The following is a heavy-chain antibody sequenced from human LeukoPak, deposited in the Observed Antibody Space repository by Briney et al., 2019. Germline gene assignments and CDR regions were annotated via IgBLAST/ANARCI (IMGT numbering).Heavy chain of an antibody. D-gene: IGHD2-21*02. J-gene: IGHJ4*02. CDR2: IYHSGNT. CDR3: ARDGAHCGGDCLDY. CDR1: GASISSYW. V-gene: IGHV4-59*01. Sequence: SETLSLTCTVSGASISSYWWGWIRQHPGKGLEWIGYIYHSGNTNYNPSLNSRVIISLDTSKNQLSLKLSSVTAADTAVYYCARDGAHCGGDCLDYWGQGALVTVSS.